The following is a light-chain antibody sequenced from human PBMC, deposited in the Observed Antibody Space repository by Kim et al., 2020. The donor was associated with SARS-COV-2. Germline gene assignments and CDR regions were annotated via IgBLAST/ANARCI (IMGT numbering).Light chain of an antibody. CDR3: QQSYSTQIT. CDR1: QSISRH. J-gene: IGKJ4*01. V-gene: IGKV1-39*01. CDR2: AAS. Sequence: DIQMTQSPSSLSASVGDRVTITCRASQSISRHLNWYQQKPGKAPKLLIYAASSLQSGVPSRFSGSGSGTDFTLTISSLQPEDFATYYCQQSYSTQITFGGGTKVDIK.